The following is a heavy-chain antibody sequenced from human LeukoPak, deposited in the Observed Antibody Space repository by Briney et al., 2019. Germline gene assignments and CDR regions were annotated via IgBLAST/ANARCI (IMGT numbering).Heavy chain of an antibody. CDR3: ARDYPFDP. V-gene: IGHV4-59*01. J-gene: IGHJ5*02. Sequence: KSSETLSLTCTVSGGSISSYYWSWIRQPPGKGLEWIGYIYYSGSTNYNPSLKSRVTISVDTSKNQFSLKLSSVTAADTAVYYCARDYPFDPWGQGTLVTVSS. CDR2: IYYSGST. CDR1: GGSISSYY.